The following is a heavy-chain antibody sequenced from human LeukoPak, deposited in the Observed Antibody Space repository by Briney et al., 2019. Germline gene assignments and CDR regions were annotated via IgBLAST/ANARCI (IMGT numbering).Heavy chain of an antibody. CDR1: GFTFSDYY. D-gene: IGHD1-1*01. CDR2: ISSSGSTI. V-gene: IGHV3-11*01. CDR3: AGAVGYSSKRAGIHFDY. J-gene: IGHJ4*02. Sequence: GGSLRLSCAASGFTFSDYYMSWIRQAPGKGLEWVSYISSSGSTIYYADSVKGRFTISRDNAKNSLYLQMNSLRAEDTAVYYCAGAVGYSSKRAGIHFDYWGQGTLVTVSS.